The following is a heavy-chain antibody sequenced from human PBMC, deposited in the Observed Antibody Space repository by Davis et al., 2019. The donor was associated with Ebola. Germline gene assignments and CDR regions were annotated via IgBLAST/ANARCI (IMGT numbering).Heavy chain of an antibody. Sequence: SVKVSCKASGYTFTSYGISWVRQAPGQGLEWMGGIIPIFGTANYAQKSQGRVTITADKSTSTAYMELSSLRSEDTAVYYCARDSSGQLWPDTGWFDPWGQGTLVTVSS. D-gene: IGHD5-18*01. CDR2: IIPIFGTA. CDR3: ARDSSGQLWPDTGWFDP. CDR1: GYTFTSYG. J-gene: IGHJ5*02. V-gene: IGHV1-69*06.